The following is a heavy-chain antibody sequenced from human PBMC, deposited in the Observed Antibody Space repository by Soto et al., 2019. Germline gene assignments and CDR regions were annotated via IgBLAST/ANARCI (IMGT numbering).Heavy chain of an antibody. V-gene: IGHV4-59*01. D-gene: IGHD3-22*01. CDR3: ARARGYYYVESYYYGMDV. J-gene: IGHJ6*02. CDR1: GGSISSYY. CDR2: IYYSGST. Sequence: PSETLSLTCTVSGGSISSYYWSWIRQPPGKGLKWIGYIYYSGSTNYNPSLKSRVTISVDTSKNQFSLKLSSVTAADTAVYYCARARGYYYVESYYYGMDVWGQGTTVTVSS.